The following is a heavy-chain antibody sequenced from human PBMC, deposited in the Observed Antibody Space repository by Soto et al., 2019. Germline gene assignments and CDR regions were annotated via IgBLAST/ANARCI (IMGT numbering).Heavy chain of an antibody. CDR2: LYYSGST. CDR1: GGSVSSGSYY. V-gene: IGHV4-61*01. CDR3: ARETHYYDSSGYPFDY. D-gene: IGHD3-22*01. J-gene: IGHJ4*02. Sequence: QVQLQESGPGLVKPSETLSLTCTVSGGSVSSGSYYWSWIRQPPGKGLEWIGYLYYSGSTNYNPSLQSRVTISVHTSNNPFSLKLSSVAAADTAVYYCARETHYYDSSGYPFDYWGQGTLVTVSS.